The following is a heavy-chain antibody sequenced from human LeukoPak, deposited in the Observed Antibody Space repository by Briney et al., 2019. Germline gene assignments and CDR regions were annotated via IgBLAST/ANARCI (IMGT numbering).Heavy chain of an antibody. CDR3: LTRVVGQQLSSFDY. Sequence: PGGSLRLSCAASGFTFSSYDMHWVRQATGKGLEWVSAIGIAGDTYYLDSVKGRFTISRDNSKNTLYLQMNSLRAEDTAVYYCLTRVVGQQLSSFDYWGQGTLVTVSS. J-gene: IGHJ4*02. V-gene: IGHV3-13*04. D-gene: IGHD6-13*01. CDR2: IGIAGDT. CDR1: GFTFSSYD.